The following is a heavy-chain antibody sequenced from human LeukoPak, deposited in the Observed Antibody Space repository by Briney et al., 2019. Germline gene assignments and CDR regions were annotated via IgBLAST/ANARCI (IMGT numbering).Heavy chain of an antibody. CDR1: GYIVTTYG. D-gene: IGHD3-3*01. Sequence: GASVKVSCKASGYIVTTYGISWVRQAPGQGLEWMGWISSYNGNTIYAQRSQGRLTMTTDTFTSTAYMELRSLRSDDTAVYYCARDSRLRDSERLLYPLDYWGQGALVTVSS. J-gene: IGHJ4*02. V-gene: IGHV1-18*01. CDR2: ISSYNGNT. CDR3: ARDSRLRDSERLLYPLDY.